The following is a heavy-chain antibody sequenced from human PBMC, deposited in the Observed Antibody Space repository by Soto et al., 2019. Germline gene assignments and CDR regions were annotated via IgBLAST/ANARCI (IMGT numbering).Heavy chain of an antibody. J-gene: IGHJ6*02. Sequence: SETLSLTCTVSGGSVSSGSYYWSWIRQPPGKGLEWIGYIYYSGSTNYNPSLKSRVTISVDTSKNQFSLKLSSVTAADTAVYYCGRDTITATPADYYGMDVWGQGTTVTVSS. CDR1: GGSVSSGSYY. CDR2: IYYSGST. CDR3: GRDTITATPADYYGMDV. D-gene: IGHD1-20*01. V-gene: IGHV4-61*01.